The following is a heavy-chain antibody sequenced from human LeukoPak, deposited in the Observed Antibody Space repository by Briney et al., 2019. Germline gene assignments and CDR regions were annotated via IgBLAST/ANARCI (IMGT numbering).Heavy chain of an antibody. D-gene: IGHD5-12*01. CDR3: ARSRGPDIVATIEPMSFDY. CDR2: ISAYNGNT. Sequence: KPGASVKVSCKASGYTFTSYGISGFRQAPGQGLEWLGWISAYNGNTNYAQKLQGRVTMTTDTSTSTAYMELSSLRSEDTAVYYCARSRGPDIVATIEPMSFDYWGRGTLVTVSS. J-gene: IGHJ4*02. CDR1: GYTFTSYG. V-gene: IGHV1-18*01.